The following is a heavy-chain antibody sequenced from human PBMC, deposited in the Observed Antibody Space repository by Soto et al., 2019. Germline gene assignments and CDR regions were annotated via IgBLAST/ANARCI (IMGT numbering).Heavy chain of an antibody. V-gene: IGHV4-39*01. D-gene: IGHD3-22*01. J-gene: IGHJ3*02. CDR3: ARQQDKTYSDYFLTLDAFDI. CDR1: GGPISSSTYH. Sequence: SETLSLTCTVSGGPISSSTYHWGWIRLPPGKGLEWIGTVSSTGGTFYNPSLRGRVTISVDTSKNHFSLKLSSVTAADTAVYYCARQQDKTYSDYFLTLDAFDIWGPATMVTVSS. CDR2: VSSTGGT.